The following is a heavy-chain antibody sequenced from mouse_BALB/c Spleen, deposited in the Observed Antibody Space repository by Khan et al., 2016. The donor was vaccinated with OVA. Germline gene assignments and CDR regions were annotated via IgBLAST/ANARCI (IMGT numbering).Heavy chain of an antibody. V-gene: IGHV1-4*01. D-gene: IGHD2-14*01. CDR2: INPSSGYT. CDR1: GYTFTSYT. J-gene: IGHJ3*01. CDR3: AREGAYYRSDGWFAY. Sequence: VQLQQSGTELARPGASVKMSCKASGYTFTSYTMHWVKQRPGQGLEWIGYINPSSGYTNYNQKFKDKATLTADKSSITAYMQLSSLTSEDSAIXYCAREGAYYRSDGWFAYWGQGTLVTVSA.